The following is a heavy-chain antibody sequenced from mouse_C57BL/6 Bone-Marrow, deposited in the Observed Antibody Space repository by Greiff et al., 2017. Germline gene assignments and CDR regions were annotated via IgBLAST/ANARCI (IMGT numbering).Heavy chain of an antibody. CDR3: ARRGFAY. J-gene: IGHJ3*01. CDR2: IYPGSGST. Sequence: VKLQESGAELVKPGASVKMSCKASGYTFTSYWITWVKQRPGQGLEWIGDIYPGSGSTNYNEKFKSKATLTVDTSSSTAYMQLSSLTSEDSAVYYCARRGFAYWGQGTLVTVSA. CDR1: GYTFTSYW. V-gene: IGHV1-55*01.